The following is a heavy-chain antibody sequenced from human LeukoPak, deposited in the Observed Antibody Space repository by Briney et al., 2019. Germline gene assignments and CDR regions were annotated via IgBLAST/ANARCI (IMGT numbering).Heavy chain of an antibody. CDR1: GFTFSDYY. J-gene: IGHJ4*02. D-gene: IGHD2-2*01. Sequence: GGSLRLSCAASGFTFSDYYMSWIRQAPGKGLEWVSYISSCGSTIYYADSVKGRFTISRDNAKNSLYLQMNSLRAEDTAVYYCAREISSTSPVDYWGQGTLVTVSS. V-gene: IGHV3-11*01. CDR3: AREISSTSPVDY. CDR2: ISSCGSTI.